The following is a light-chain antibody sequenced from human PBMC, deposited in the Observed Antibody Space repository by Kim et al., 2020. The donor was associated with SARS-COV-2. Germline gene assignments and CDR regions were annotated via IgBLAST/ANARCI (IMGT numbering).Light chain of an antibody. CDR3: QQYSGAPPT. Sequence: ATIHGKSSQSLLYGFDHRNYFAWYQQKAGQPPKLIINWASTRESGVPDRFSGSGSRTDFTLTISSLQAEDVALYYCQQYSGAPPTFGGGTKVDIK. CDR2: WAS. CDR1: QSLLYGFDHRNY. V-gene: IGKV4-1*01. J-gene: IGKJ4*01.